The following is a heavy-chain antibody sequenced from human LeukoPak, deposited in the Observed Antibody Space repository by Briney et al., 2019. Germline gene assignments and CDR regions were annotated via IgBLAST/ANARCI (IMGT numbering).Heavy chain of an antibody. J-gene: IGHJ4*02. D-gene: IGHD2-2*01. V-gene: IGHV4-38-2*02. CDR2: IYHSGST. Sequence: SETLSLTCTVSGYSISSGYNWGWIRQPPGKGLEWIGSIYHSGSTYYNPSLKSRVTISVDTSKNQFSLKLSSVTAADTAVYYCATSVCSSTSCYRNFDYWGQGTLVTVS. CDR1: GYSISSGYN. CDR3: ATSVCSSTSCYRNFDY.